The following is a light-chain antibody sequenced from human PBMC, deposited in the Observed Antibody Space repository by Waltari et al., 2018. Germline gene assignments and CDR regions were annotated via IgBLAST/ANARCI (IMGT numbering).Light chain of an antibody. V-gene: IGKV4-1*01. CDR2: WAS. Sequence: DIVMTQSPDSLAVSLGERATIHCKSSQSVISSFNNKNSLTWFQQKAGEPPKLLIYWASTRESGVPDRFSGSGSGTDFTLTISGLQAEDVAVYYCQQYSATPPTFGQGTKVEIK. CDR3: QQYSATPPT. CDR1: QSVISSFNNKNS. J-gene: IGKJ1*01.